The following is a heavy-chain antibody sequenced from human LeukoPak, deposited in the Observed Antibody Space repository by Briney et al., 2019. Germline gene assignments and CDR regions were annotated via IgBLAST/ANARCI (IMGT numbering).Heavy chain of an antibody. CDR1: GGPISSYY. J-gene: IGHJ4*02. D-gene: IGHD3-22*01. V-gene: IGHV4-4*07. CDR2: IYTSGST. Sequence: SETLSLTCTVSGGPISSYYWSWIRQPAGKGLEWIGRIYTSGSTNYNPSLKSRVTMSVDTSKNQFSLKLSSVTAADTAVYYCARDGGYYYDSSGYYSFDYWGQGTLVTVSS. CDR3: ARDGGYYYDSSGYYSFDY.